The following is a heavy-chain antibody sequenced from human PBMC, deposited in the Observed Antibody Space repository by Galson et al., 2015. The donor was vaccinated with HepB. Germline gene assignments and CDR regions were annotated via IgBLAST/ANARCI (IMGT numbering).Heavy chain of an antibody. CDR3: ARGGAVAGTFYYYYGMDV. D-gene: IGHD6-19*01. CDR2: INPNSGGT. Sequence: SVKVSCKASGYTFTGYYMHWVRRAPGQGLEWMGWINPNSGGTNYAQEFQGWVTMTRDTSISTAYMELSRLRSDDTAVYYCARGGAVAGTFYYYYGMDVWGQGTTVTVSS. V-gene: IGHV1-2*04. J-gene: IGHJ6*02. CDR1: GYTFTGYY.